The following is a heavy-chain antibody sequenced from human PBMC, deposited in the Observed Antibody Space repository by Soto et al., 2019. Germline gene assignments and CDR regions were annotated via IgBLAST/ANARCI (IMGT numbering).Heavy chain of an antibody. CDR3: AGYDPNYYDSSGYYYGPSFDY. CDR2: IYYSGST. Sequence: PSETLSLTCTVSGVSISSGGYCWSWIRQHPGKGLEWIGYIYYSGSTYYNPSLKSRVTIAVDTSKNQFSLKLSSVTAADTAVYYCAGYDPNYYDSSGYYYGPSFDYWGQGALVTVS. D-gene: IGHD3-22*01. J-gene: IGHJ4*02. CDR1: GVSISSGGYC. V-gene: IGHV4-31*03.